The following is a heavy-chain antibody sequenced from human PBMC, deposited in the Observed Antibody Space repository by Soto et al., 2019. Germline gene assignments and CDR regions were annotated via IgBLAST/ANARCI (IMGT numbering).Heavy chain of an antibody. Sequence: VGSLRLSCAASGFTFSSYAMHWVRQAPGKGLEWVAVISYDGSNKYYADSVKGRFTISRDNSKNTLYLQMNSLRAEDTAVYYCARDRGGYSSSWYGYWGQGTLVTVSS. CDR1: GFTFSSYA. D-gene: IGHD6-13*01. V-gene: IGHV3-30-3*01. J-gene: IGHJ4*02. CDR2: ISYDGSNK. CDR3: ARDRGGYSSSWYGY.